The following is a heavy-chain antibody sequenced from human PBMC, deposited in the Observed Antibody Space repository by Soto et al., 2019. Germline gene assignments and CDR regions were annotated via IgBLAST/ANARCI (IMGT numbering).Heavy chain of an antibody. CDR3: VKQRVSGKTYYYNVNV. Sequence: EVQLLESGGGLVQPGGSLRLSCETSGFSFNTYAMTWVRQAPGMGLVWVAVINYSGRTTFHAQSVKGRFTISRDNSRTTVFLKMDSRRAEDTAVYYCVKQRVSGKTYYYNVNVLGLGTTVSVSS. CDR2: INYSGRTT. V-gene: IGHV3-23*01. CDR1: GFSFNTYA. D-gene: IGHD3-10*01. J-gene: IGHJ6*02.